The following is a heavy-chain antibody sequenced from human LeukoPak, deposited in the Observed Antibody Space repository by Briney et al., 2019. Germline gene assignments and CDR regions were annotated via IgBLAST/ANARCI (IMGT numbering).Heavy chain of an antibody. CDR2: IYYSGNT. CDR1: GGSISSSSYY. CDR3: ARHRIPAADDAFDI. Sequence: SETLSLTCTVSGGSISSSSYYWGWIRQPPGKGLEWIGSIYYSGNTYYNPSLRGRVTISVDTSKNQFSLNLSSVTAADTAVYYCARHRIPAADDAFDIWGQGTMVTVSS. J-gene: IGHJ3*02. V-gene: IGHV4-39*01. D-gene: IGHD6-13*01.